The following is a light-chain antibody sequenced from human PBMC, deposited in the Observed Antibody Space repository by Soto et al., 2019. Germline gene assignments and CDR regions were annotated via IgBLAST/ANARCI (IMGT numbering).Light chain of an antibody. J-gene: IGLJ1*01. V-gene: IGLV2-14*01. CDR3: SSYTSSSLHV. CDR1: SSDVGGSNY. Sequence: QSALTQPASVSGSPGQSITISCTGTSSDVGGSNYVSWSQQLPGKAPKLMIYDVSDRPSGVSNRFSGSKSGNTASLTISGLQAEDEADYYCSSYTSSSLHVFGTGTKVTVL. CDR2: DVS.